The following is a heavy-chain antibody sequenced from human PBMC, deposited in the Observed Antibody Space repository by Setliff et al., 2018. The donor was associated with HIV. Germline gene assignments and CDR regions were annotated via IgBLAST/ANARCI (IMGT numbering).Heavy chain of an antibody. Sequence: PLETLSLTCTVYGGSFSGYYWSWIRQPPGMGLEWIGEINQSENTNYNPSLKSRVTISADPSKNQFSLKLSSVTAADTAVYYCARGGGYYAPLVYWGQGTLVTVSS. V-gene: IGHV4-34*01. CDR3: ARGGGYYAPLVY. J-gene: IGHJ4*02. CDR1: GGSFSGYY. CDR2: INQSENT. D-gene: IGHD3-22*01.